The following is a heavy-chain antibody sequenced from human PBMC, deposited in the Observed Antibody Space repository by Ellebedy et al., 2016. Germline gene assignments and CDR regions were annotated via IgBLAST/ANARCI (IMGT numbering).Heavy chain of an antibody. V-gene: IGHV3-23*01. D-gene: IGHD2-21*01. CDR1: GFSFSSYA. J-gene: IGHJ4*02. CDR2: ITGSGDRT. Sequence: GGSLRLSCAASGFSFSSYAMSWVRQAPGKGPEWVSTITGSGDRTNYADSVKGRFTISRASSKNTLYLDMDSLRAEDTAIYYCAKCRHINGCLLDYWGQGTLVTVSS. CDR3: AKCRHINGCLLDY.